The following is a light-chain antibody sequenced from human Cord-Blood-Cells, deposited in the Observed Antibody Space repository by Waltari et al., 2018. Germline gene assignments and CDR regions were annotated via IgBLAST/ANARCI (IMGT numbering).Light chain of an antibody. Sequence: DIVMTQSPDSLAVSLGERAPIHCKSSQSVLYSSNSKNYLAWYQQKPGQPPKLLIYWASTREAGVPDRFSGSGSGTDFTLTISSLQAEDVAVYYCQQYYSTPRTFGQGTKLEIK. CDR1: QSVLYSSNSKNY. V-gene: IGKV4-1*01. CDR3: QQYYSTPRT. J-gene: IGKJ2*01. CDR2: WAS.